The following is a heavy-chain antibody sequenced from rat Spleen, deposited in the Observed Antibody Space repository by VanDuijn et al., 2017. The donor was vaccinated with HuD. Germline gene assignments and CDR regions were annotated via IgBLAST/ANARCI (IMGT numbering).Heavy chain of an antibody. D-gene: IGHD1-9*01. J-gene: IGHJ2*01. CDR3: VRHGYTRYYFDY. CDR2: ISYDGSNT. V-gene: IGHV5-7*01. CDR1: GFTFSDYN. Sequence: EVQLVESGGGLVQPGGSLKLSCAASGFTFSDYNMAWVRQAPKKGLEWVATISYDGSNTYYRDSVKGRFTVSRDNAKTTLYLRMDSLRSEDTASYYCVRHGYTRYYFDYWGQGVMVTVSS.